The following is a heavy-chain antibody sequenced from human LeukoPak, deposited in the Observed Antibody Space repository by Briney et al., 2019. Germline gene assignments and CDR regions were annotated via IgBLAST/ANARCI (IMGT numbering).Heavy chain of an antibody. CDR1: GGTFSSYA. V-gene: IGHV1-69*13. J-gene: IGHJ6*02. CDR3: AKRDGYDGHYYYGMDV. CDR2: IIPIFGTA. Sequence: SVKVSCKASGGTFSSYAISWVRQAPGQGLEWMGGIIPIFGTANYAQKFQGRVTITADESTSTAYMELSSLRSEDTAVYYCAKRDGYDGHYYYGMDVWGQGTMVTVSS. D-gene: IGHD5-24*01.